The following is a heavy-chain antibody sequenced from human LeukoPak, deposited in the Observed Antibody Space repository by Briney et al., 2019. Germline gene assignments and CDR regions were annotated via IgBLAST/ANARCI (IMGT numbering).Heavy chain of an antibody. V-gene: IGHV1-2*02. CDR2: INPNSGLT. CDR3: ARGERLYGPDY. CDR1: GYTFTGYY. D-gene: IGHD2-2*02. Sequence: ASVKVSCKASGYTFTGYYMHWVRQAPGQGLEWMAWINPNSGLTEYAQKFQGRVTMTRDTSISTAYMDLSRLRSDDTAVYYCARGERLYGPDYWGQGTLVTASS. J-gene: IGHJ4*02.